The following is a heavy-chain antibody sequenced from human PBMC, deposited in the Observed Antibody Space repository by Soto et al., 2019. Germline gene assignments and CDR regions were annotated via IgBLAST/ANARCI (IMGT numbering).Heavy chain of an antibody. CDR2: IYTSGST. J-gene: IGHJ4*02. D-gene: IGHD3-22*01. CDR3: ARESLKESITMTVVVDY. Sequence: LSLTCTVAGVSISNYYWSWIRQPAGKGLEWIGRIYTSGSTNYNPSLKSRVTMSVDTSKNQFSLKLSSVTAADTAVYYCARESLKESITMTVVVDYWGQGTLVTVSS. V-gene: IGHV4-4*07. CDR1: GVSISNYY.